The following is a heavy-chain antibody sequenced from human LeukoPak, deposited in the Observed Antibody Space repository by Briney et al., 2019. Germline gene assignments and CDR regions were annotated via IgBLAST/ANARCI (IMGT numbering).Heavy chain of an antibody. CDR1: GFTFSDYY. CDR3: AKLSSSIAARAFDY. J-gene: IGHJ4*02. CDR2: ISGSGGST. V-gene: IGHV3-23*01. D-gene: IGHD6-6*01. Sequence: GGSLRLSCAASGFTFSDYYMSWIRQAPGKGLEWVSAISGSGGSTYYADSVKGRFTISRDNSKNTLYLQMNSLRAEDTAVYYCAKLSSSIAARAFDYWGQGTLVTVSS.